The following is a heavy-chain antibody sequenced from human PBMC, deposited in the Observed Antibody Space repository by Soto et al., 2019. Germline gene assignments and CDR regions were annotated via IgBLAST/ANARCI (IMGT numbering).Heavy chain of an antibody. CDR2: MNPNAGGT. Sequence: QVHLVQSGAEVKKPGASVRVSCKASEYIFTDYYIHWVRQAPGQGLEWMGWMNPNAGGTNYARKFQGRVTMTRDTSISTAYLELTRLTSDDTAVYFCAKGMYYYDSSGYRLFDYWGQGTLVTVSS. CDR3: AKGMYYYDSSGYRLFDY. J-gene: IGHJ4*02. CDR1: EYIFTDYY. V-gene: IGHV1-2*02. D-gene: IGHD3-22*01.